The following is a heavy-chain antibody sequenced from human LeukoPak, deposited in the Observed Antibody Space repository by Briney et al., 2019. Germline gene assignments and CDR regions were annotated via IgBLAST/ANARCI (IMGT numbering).Heavy chain of an antibody. CDR1: GYTFTSFG. CDR2: FSAYNGNT. V-gene: IGHV1-18*01. CDR3: ARVPETPYYYGMDV. J-gene: IGHJ6*02. Sequence: GASVKVSSRASGYTFTSFGISWVRQAPGQGLGWLGWFSAYNGNTNYAQKLQGRVTMTTDTSTSTAYMELRSLRSDDTAVYYCARVPETPYYYGMDVWGQGTTVTVSS.